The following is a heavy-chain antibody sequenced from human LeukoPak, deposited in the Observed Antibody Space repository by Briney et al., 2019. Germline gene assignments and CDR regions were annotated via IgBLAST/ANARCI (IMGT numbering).Heavy chain of an antibody. J-gene: IGHJ3*02. CDR1: GGSISSSSYY. CDR2: IYYSGST. CDR3: AKWTLRYLTNPSNDAFDI. V-gene: IGHV4-39*07. D-gene: IGHD3-9*01. Sequence: SETLSLTCTVSGGSISSSSYYWGWIRQPPGKGLEWIGSIYYSGSTYYNPSLKSRVTISVDTSKNQFSLKLSSVTAADTAVYYCAKWTLRYLTNPSNDAFDIWGQGTMVTVSS.